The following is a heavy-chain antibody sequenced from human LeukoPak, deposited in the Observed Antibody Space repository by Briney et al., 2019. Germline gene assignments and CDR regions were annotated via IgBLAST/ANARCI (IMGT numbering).Heavy chain of an antibody. V-gene: IGHV3-53*01. J-gene: IGHJ4*02. CDR2: LYNGGNT. Sequence: PGGSLRLSCAGSGFTFSSYAMSWVRQAPGKGLEWVSVLYNGGNTYYADSVKGRFTVSRDNSKNTLYLQMNSLRAEDTAVYYCARYDGGSGPFDYWGQGTLVTVSS. CDR3: ARYDGGSGPFDY. D-gene: IGHD3-10*01. CDR1: GFTFSSYA.